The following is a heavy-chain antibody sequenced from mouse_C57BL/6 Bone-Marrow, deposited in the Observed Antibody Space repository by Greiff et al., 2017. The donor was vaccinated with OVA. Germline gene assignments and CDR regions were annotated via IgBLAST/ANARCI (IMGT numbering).Heavy chain of an antibody. V-gene: IGHV1-64*01. CDR3: ARRGDDGPFDY. D-gene: IGHD2-3*01. J-gene: IGHJ2*01. CDR1: GYTFTSYW. Sequence: QVQLKESGAELVKPGASVKLSCKASGYTFTSYWMHWVKQRPGQGLEWIGMIHPNSGSTNYNEKFKSKATLTVDKSSSTAYMQLSSLTSEDSAVYYCARRGDDGPFDYWGQGTTLTVSS. CDR2: IHPNSGST.